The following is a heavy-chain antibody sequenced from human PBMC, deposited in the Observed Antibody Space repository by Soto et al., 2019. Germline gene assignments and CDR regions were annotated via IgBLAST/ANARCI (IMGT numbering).Heavy chain of an antibody. D-gene: IGHD2-15*01. Sequence: GGSLRLSCVDSGFSFSSYWMHWVRQGPGKGLVWVARINPEGSSTNYADSAEGRFTISRDNARNTLYLQMNSLRAEDTAVYYCARSPGGYYIDWGQGTTVTVSS. V-gene: IGHV3-74*01. J-gene: IGHJ6*02. CDR1: GFSFSSYW. CDR3: ARSPGGYYID. CDR2: INPEGSST.